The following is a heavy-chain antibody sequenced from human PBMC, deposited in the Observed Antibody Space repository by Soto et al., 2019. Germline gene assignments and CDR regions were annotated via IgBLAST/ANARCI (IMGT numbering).Heavy chain of an antibody. CDR2: IYYSGST. Sequence: SETLSLTCTVSGGSISSGDYYWSWIRQPPGKGLEWIGYIYYSGSTYYNPSLKSRVTISVDTSKNQFSLKLSSVTAADTAVYYCASSYYYDSSGYPYWGQGTLVTVSS. CDR3: ASSYYYDSSGYPY. CDR1: GGSISSGDYY. V-gene: IGHV4-30-4*01. J-gene: IGHJ4*02. D-gene: IGHD3-22*01.